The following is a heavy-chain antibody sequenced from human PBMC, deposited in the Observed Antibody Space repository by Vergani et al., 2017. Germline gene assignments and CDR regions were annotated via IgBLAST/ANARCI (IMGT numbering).Heavy chain of an antibody. CDR1: GFTFSSYS. CDR2: ISGSSSTI. D-gene: IGHD2-2*01. Sequence: EVQLVESGGGLVQPGGSLRLSCAASGFTFSSYSMNWVRQAPGKGLEGVSYISGSSSTIYYADSVKGRFPISRDNAKNSLYLQMNSLRAEDTAVYYCARGYTYCSSTSGYYHYYMDVWGKGTTVTVSS. J-gene: IGHJ6*03. CDR3: ARGYTYCSSTSGYYHYYMDV. V-gene: IGHV3-48*01.